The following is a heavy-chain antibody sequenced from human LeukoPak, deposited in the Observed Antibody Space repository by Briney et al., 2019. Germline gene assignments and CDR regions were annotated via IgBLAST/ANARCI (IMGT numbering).Heavy chain of an antibody. CDR2: IIPILGIA. CDR1: GGTFSSYA. D-gene: IGHD3-10*01. V-gene: IGHV1-69*04. CDR3: ARTPPRDYGSGSYYND. J-gene: IGHJ4*02. Sequence: ASVKVSCKASGGTFSSYAISRVRQAPGQGLEWMGRIIPILGIANYAQKFQGRVTITADKSTSTAYMELSSLRSEDTAVYYCARTPPRDYGSGSYYNDWGQGTLVTVSS.